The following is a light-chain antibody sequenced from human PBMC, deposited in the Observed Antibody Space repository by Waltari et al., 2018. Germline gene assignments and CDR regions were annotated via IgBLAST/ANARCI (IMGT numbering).Light chain of an antibody. Sequence: QSALTQPASVSGSPGQSITISCTGTNRDVGAYDYVSWYQHHPGKAPKLIIYEVTNRPSGVSNRFSGSKSDNTDSLTISGLQAEDEAEYYCCSCSYTPTTTVIFGGGTKLTVL. CDR3: CSCSYTPTTTVI. CDR2: EVT. CDR1: NRDVGAYDY. J-gene: IGLJ2*01. V-gene: IGLV2-14*01.